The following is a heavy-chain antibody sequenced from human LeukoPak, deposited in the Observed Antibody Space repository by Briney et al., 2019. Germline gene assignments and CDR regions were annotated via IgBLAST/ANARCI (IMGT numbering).Heavy chain of an antibody. V-gene: IGHV3-21*01. D-gene: IGHD6-13*01. J-gene: IGHJ4*02. Sequence: GGSLRLSCAASGFTFSSYSMNWVRQAPGKGLEWVSSISSRSSYIYYADSVKGRFTISRDNAKNSLYLQMSSLRAEDTAVYYCARDVGAAACTETGFDYWGQGTLVTVSS. CDR2: ISSRSSYI. CDR3: ARDVGAAACTETGFDY. CDR1: GFTFSSYS.